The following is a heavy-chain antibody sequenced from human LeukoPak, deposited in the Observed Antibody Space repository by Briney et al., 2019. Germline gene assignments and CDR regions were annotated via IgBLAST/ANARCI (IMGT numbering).Heavy chain of an antibody. D-gene: IGHD1-26*01. J-gene: IGHJ4*02. Sequence: GGSLRLSCAASGFTFSSYSMNWVRQAPGKGLEWVSSISSSSSYIYYADSVKGRFTLSRDNSKNTLYLQMKSLRAEDTAVFYCAKGGARLHSYYFDYCGQGTLVTVSS. CDR2: ISSSSSYI. V-gene: IGHV3-21*01. CDR3: AKGGARLHSYYFDY. CDR1: GFTFSSYS.